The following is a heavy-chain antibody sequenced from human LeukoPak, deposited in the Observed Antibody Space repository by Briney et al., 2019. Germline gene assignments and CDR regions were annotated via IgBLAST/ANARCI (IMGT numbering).Heavy chain of an antibody. Sequence: SETLSLTCTVSGGSINSYYWSWMRQPPGKGLEWIGYIYNSGNTNYNPSLKSRVTISVDTSKNQFSLKVSSVTAADTAVYYCASQPYYESSGYYFYRGQGTLVTVSS. V-gene: IGHV4-59*08. CDR2: IYNSGNT. CDR1: GGSINSYY. J-gene: IGHJ4*02. D-gene: IGHD3-22*01. CDR3: ASQPYYESSGYYFY.